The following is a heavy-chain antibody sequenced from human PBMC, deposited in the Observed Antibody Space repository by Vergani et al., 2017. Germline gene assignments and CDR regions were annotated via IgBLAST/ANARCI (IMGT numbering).Heavy chain of an antibody. CDR2: ISGSGGST. Sequence: EVQLLESGGGLVQPGGSLRLSCAASGFTFSSYAMSWVRQAPGKGLEWVSAISGSGGSTYYADSVKGRFTISRDNAKNTLYLQMNSLRAEDTAVYYCARGGRPVYYYDSSGYLGYWGQGTLVTVSS. D-gene: IGHD3-22*01. V-gene: IGHV3-23*01. J-gene: IGHJ4*02. CDR3: ARGGRPVYYYDSSGYLGY. CDR1: GFTFSSYA.